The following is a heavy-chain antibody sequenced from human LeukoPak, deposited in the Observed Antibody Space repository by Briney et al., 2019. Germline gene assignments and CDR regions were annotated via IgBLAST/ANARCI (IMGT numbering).Heavy chain of an antibody. Sequence: ASVKVSCKASGYTFTGYYMHWVRQAPGQGLEWMGWINPNSGGTNYAQKFQGRVTMTRDTPISTAYMELSRLRSDDTAVYYCARGDVDTAMVDYWGPGTLVTVSS. CDR3: ARGDVDTAMVDY. J-gene: IGHJ4*02. CDR2: INPNSGGT. CDR1: GYTFTGYY. V-gene: IGHV1-2*02. D-gene: IGHD5-18*01.